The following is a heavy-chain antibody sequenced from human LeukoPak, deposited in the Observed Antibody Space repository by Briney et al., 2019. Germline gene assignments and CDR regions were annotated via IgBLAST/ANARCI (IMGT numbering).Heavy chain of an antibody. J-gene: IGHJ4*02. CDR2: IDYSGNT. Sequence: SETLSLTCTVSGGSINSDNYHWNWIRQPPGKGLEWIGSIDYSGNTHYNPSLESRVTVSVDTSNNQFSLNLNPVTAADTAVYYCAKDGGSGSYPDYWGQGTLVTVSS. D-gene: IGHD3-10*01. V-gene: IGHV4-39*02. CDR1: GGSINSDNYH. CDR3: AKDGGSGSYPDY.